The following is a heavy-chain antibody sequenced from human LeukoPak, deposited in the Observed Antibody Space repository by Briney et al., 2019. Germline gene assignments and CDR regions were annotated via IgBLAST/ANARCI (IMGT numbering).Heavy chain of an antibody. CDR2: INHSGSI. J-gene: IGHJ4*02. V-gene: IGHV4-34*01. CDR3: AVGYCSSTSCIGDY. CDR1: GGSFSGYY. Sequence: PSETLSLTCAVYGGSFSGYYWSWIRQPPGKGLEWIGEINHSGSINYNPSLKSRVTISVDTSKNQFSLKLSSVTAADTAVYYCAVGYCSSTSCIGDYWGQGTLVTVSS. D-gene: IGHD2-2*01.